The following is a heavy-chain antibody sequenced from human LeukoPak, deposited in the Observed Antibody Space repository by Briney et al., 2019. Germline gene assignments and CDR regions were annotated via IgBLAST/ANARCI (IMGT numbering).Heavy chain of an antibody. CDR3: ARDLGGLIAARPDAFDI. J-gene: IGHJ3*02. V-gene: IGHV1-2*02. CDR1: GYTFTGYY. CDR2: INPNSGGT. Sequence: ASVKVSCKASGYTFTGYYMHWVRQAPGQGLEWMGWINPNSGGTNYAQKFQDRVTMTRDTSISTAYMELSRLRSDDTAVYYCARDLGGLIAARPDAFDIWGQGTMVTVSS. D-gene: IGHD6-6*01.